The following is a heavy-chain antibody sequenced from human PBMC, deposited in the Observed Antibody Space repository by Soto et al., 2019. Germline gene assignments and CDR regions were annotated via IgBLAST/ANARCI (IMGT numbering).Heavy chain of an antibody. Sequence: ASVKVSCKSSGGTFSSYAISWVRQAPGQGLEWMGWMNPNSGNTGYAQKFQGRVTMTRNTSISTAYMELSSLRSEDTAVYYCARWAGDDFWSGYYMGYYYYGMDVWGQGTTVTVS. V-gene: IGHV1-8*02. CDR2: MNPNSGNT. D-gene: IGHD3-3*01. CDR1: GGTFSSYA. J-gene: IGHJ6*02. CDR3: ARWAGDDFWSGYYMGYYYYGMDV.